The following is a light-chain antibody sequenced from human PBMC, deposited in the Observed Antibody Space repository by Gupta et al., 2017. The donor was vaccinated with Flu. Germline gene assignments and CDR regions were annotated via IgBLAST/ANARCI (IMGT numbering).Light chain of an antibody. CDR2: MGS. Sequence: VSPGEPASISCRSSQGRLRGTEYNYLDWYLQKPGQSPQLLIYMGSYRASGVPDRFSGSGSGTDFTLRISRVESEDAGVYYCRRGLQPVYTFGQGTKLEIK. J-gene: IGKJ2*01. CDR3: RRGLQPVYT. V-gene: IGKV2-28*01. CDR1: QGRLRGTEYNY.